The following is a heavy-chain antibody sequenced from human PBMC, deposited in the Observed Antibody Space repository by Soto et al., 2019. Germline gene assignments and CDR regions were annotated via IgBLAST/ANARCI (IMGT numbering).Heavy chain of an antibody. CDR1: GFTFSNYW. J-gene: IGHJ3*02. Sequence: GGSLRLSCAASGFTFSNYWMSWVRQVPGKGLEWVANIKPDGSEKWYVDSVKGRFTISRDNVKKSLYLQMNSLRAEDTAVYYCARAHTVTDAFDIWGQGTMVTVSS. CDR2: IKPDGSEK. D-gene: IGHD4-17*01. CDR3: ARAHTVTDAFDI. V-gene: IGHV3-7*02.